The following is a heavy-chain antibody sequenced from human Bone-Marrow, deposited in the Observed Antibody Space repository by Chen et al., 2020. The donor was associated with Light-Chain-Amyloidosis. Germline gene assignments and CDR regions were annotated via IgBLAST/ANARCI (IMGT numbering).Heavy chain of an antibody. J-gene: IGHJ4*02. CDR1: GFSVSGNY. CDR3: ARDLRSRWFDY. D-gene: IGHD3-16*01. CDR2: IGHEGAYV. V-gene: IGHV3-33*08. Sequence: VQLVETGGGVIQPGGSLRLSCAASGFSVSGNYMTWVRQAPGRGPEWLAIIGHEGAYVDYADSVKGRFTISRDNSKNTLYLQMNSLRAEDTALYYCARDLRSRWFDYWGPGALVTVSS.